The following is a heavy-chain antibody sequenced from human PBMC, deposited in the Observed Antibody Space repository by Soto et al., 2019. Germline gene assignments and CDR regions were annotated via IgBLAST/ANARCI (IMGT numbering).Heavy chain of an antibody. CDR3: ARDKDRQQLGGNYYYIMDV. D-gene: IGHD3-3*02. CDR2: IMPVFPTP. V-gene: IGHV1-69*12. J-gene: IGHJ6*02. Sequence: QVQQVQSGAEVKKPGSSVKVSCKTSGGTFRTSAISWVRQAPGHGLEWMGGIMPVFPTPDYAQKFQGRVTITADESTSTAYMELSSLGSEDTAVYYCARDKDRQQLGGNYYYIMDVWGQGTTVTVSS. CDR1: GGTFRTSA.